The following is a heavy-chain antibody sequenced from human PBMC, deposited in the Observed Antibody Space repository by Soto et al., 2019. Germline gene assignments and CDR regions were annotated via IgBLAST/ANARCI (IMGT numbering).Heavy chain of an antibody. CDR3: AKERTYSVASGFDY. Sequence: QVQLVDSGGGVVQPGRSLRLSCAASGFTFTTYGMHWVRRAPGKGLEWVAVISYDGSHAYYADSVKGRFTISRDNSKNTLNLQINSLRAEDTAGYYCAKERTYSVASGFDYWGRVTLVTFSS. D-gene: IGHD1-26*01. V-gene: IGHV3-30*18. J-gene: IGHJ4*02. CDR1: GFTFTTYG. CDR2: ISYDGSHA.